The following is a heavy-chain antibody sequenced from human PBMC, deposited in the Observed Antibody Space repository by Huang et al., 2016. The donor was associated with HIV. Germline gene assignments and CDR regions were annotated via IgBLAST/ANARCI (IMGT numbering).Heavy chain of an antibody. CDR1: GGTFNSYA. J-gene: IGHJ6*03. CDR2: VIPVLGTT. Sequence: QVQLVQSGAEVKKPGSSVKVSCQASGGTFNSYAINWGRQAPGEGLEWMGGVIPVLGTTKAAQKLQGRVTITADESTGTAYMERSSLRSNDTAVYYCARSQSGAATAMGSDYYYYNYMDVWGKGTTVTVSS. CDR3: ARSQSGAATAMGSDYYYYNYMDV. D-gene: IGHD5-18*01. V-gene: IGHV1-69*13.